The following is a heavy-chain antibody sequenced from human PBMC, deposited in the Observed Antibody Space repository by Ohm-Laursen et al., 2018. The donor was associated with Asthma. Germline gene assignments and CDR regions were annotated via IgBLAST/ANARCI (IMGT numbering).Heavy chain of an antibody. Sequence: TLSLTCTVSGGSISSGGYYWSWIRQHPGKGLEWIGYIYYSGSTYYNPSLKSRVTISVDTSKNQFSLKLSSVTAADTAVYYCARDKWATGTTGQGFDPWGQGTLVTVSS. CDR3: ARDKWATGTTGQGFDP. CDR2: IYYSGST. CDR1: GGSISSGGYY. D-gene: IGHD1-1*01. J-gene: IGHJ5*02. V-gene: IGHV4-31*03.